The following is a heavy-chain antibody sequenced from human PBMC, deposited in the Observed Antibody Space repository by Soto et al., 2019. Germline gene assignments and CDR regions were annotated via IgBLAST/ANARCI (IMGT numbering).Heavy chain of an antibody. D-gene: IGHD6-6*01. Sequence: QVQLQESGPGLVKPSEPLSLTCTVSGGSVSSGSYYWSWIRQPPGKGLEWIGYIYYSGSTNYNPSIKSRVTISVDTSKNQFSLKLSSVTAADTAVYYCATGIAAYNYYYYYGMDVWGQGTTVTVSS. J-gene: IGHJ6*02. V-gene: IGHV4-61*01. CDR2: IYYSGST. CDR1: GGSVSSGSYY. CDR3: ATGIAAYNYYYYYGMDV.